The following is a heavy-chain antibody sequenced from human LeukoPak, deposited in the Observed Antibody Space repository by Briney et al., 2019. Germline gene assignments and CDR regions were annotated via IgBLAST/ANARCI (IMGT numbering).Heavy chain of an antibody. CDR2: IYTSGIT. CDR3: ARGRDWNYLFFDC. CDR1: GGSISSYY. Sequence: SETLSLTCTVSGGSISSYYWSWIRQPAGRGLEWIGRIYTSGITNYNPSLQSRVTMSVDTSKNQFSLKLNSVTAADTAVYYCARGRDWNYLFFDCWGQGTLVTVSS. V-gene: IGHV4-4*07. J-gene: IGHJ4*02. D-gene: IGHD1-7*01.